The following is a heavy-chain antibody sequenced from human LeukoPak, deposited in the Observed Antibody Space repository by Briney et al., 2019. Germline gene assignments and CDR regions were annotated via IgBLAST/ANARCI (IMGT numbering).Heavy chain of an antibody. CDR3: ARGTAVAAPQFDY. CDR2: VSYSGST. D-gene: IGHD6-19*01. V-gene: IGHV4-59*01. J-gene: IGHJ4*02. Sequence: SETLSLTCTVSGGSISNYYWNWIRQPPGKGLEWIGYVSYSGSTNYNPSLKSRVTISLYTSKNQFSLILNSVTAADTAVYYCARGTAVAAPQFDYWGQGTLVTVSS. CDR1: GGSISNYY.